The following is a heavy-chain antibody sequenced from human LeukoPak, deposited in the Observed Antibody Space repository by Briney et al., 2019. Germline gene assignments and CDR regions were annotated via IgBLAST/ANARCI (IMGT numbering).Heavy chain of an antibody. D-gene: IGHD1-7*01. J-gene: IGHJ6*03. CDR1: GGSISSGSYY. CDR2: ISTTGSS. CDR3: ARRWNYGRNYYIDV. Sequence: PSETLSLTCTVSGGSISSGSYYWTWIRQPAGKGLEWIGRISTTGSSNYNPSLKSRVTISVDTSKNQFSLRLSSVTAADTAVYYCARRWNYGRNYYIDVWGKGATVSVSS. V-gene: IGHV4-61*02.